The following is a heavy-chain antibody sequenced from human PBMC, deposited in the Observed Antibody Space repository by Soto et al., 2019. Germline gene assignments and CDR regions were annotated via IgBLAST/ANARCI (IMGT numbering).Heavy chain of an antibody. CDR3: ARELTGYSSSYYYYYYMDV. Sequence: QVQLVQSGAEVKKPGASVKVSCKASGYTFTSYDIYWVRQATGQGLEWMGWMNPNSGNTGYAQKFQGRVTMTRNTSISTAYMELSSLRSEDTAVYYCARELTGYSSSYYYYYYMDVWGKGTTVTVSS. J-gene: IGHJ6*03. V-gene: IGHV1-8*01. CDR1: GYTFTSYD. CDR2: MNPNSGNT. D-gene: IGHD6-6*01.